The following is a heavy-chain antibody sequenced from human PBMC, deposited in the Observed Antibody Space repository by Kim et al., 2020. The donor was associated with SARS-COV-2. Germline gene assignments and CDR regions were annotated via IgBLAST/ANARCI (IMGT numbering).Heavy chain of an antibody. CDR3: ARGGRGIGTIFGVHMNRGNWFDP. V-gene: IGHV4-59*13. D-gene: IGHD3-3*01. CDR2: IYYSGST. CDR1: GGSISSYY. J-gene: IGHJ5*02. Sequence: SETLSLTCTVSGGSISSYYWSWIRQPPGKGLEWIGYIYYSGSTNYNPSLKSRVTITVDTSQNQFPLKLSSVAAADTAVYYCARGGRGIGTIFGVHMNRGNWFDPWGQGALVTVSS.